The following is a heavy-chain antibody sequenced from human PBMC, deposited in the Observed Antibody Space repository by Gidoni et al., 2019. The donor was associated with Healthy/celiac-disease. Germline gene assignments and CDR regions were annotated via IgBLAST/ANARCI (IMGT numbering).Heavy chain of an antibody. CDR1: GFTFSSYG. V-gene: IGHV3-33*01. J-gene: IGHJ4*02. CDR3: ARGKGRDGYKTLDY. Sequence: QVQLVESGGGVVQPGRSLRLSCAASGFTFSSYGRHWVRQAPGKGLEGGAVIWYNGSNKYYADSVKGRFTISRDNSKNTLYLQMNSLRAEDTAVYYCARGKGRDGYKTLDYWGQGTLVTVSS. CDR2: IWYNGSNK. D-gene: IGHD5-12*01.